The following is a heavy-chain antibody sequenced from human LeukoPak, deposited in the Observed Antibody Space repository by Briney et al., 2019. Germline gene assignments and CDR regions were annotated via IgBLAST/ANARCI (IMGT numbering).Heavy chain of an antibody. CDR1: GGSISSYY. CDR2: IYTSGST. V-gene: IGHV4-4*09. J-gene: IGHJ4*02. D-gene: IGHD3-10*01. Sequence: PSETLSLTCTVSGGSISSYYWSWIRQPPGKGLEWIGYIYTSGSTNYNPSLRSRVTISVDTSKNQFSLKLSSVTAADTAVYYCARDRDLNDYWGQGTLVTVSS. CDR3: ARDRDLNDY.